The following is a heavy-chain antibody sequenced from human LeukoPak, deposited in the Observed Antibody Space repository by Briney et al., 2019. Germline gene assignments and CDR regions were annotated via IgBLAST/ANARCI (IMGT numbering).Heavy chain of an antibody. Sequence: GGSLRLSCAASGFTFSSYAMSWVRQAPGKGLEWVSAISGSGGSTYYADSVKGRFTISRDNSKNTLYLQMNSLRAVDTAVYYCAKDLLWFGGTGGMDVWGKGTTVTVSS. J-gene: IGHJ6*04. CDR2: ISGSGGST. D-gene: IGHD3-10*01. V-gene: IGHV3-23*01. CDR3: AKDLLWFGGTGGMDV. CDR1: GFTFSSYA.